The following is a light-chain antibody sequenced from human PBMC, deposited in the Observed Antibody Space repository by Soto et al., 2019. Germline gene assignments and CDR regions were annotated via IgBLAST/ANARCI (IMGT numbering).Light chain of an antibody. CDR2: GAS. J-gene: IGKJ1*01. V-gene: IGKV3-20*01. CDR1: QTVSSNF. CDR3: QQYATSPGT. Sequence: IVLTQSPGTLSLSPGERATLSCRASQTVSSNFLAWYQEKPGQGPRLLIYGASTRATGIPDRFSGSGSGTDFTLTISRLDPEDFAVYYCQQYATSPGTFGQGTKVAIK.